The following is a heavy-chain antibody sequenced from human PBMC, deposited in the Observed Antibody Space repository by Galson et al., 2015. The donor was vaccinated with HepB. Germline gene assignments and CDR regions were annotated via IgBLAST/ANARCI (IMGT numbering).Heavy chain of an antibody. CDR2: ICADNGNT. CDR3: AGVSMTVVGGYNYYCMDV. D-gene: IGHD3-22*01. V-gene: IGHV1-18*04. J-gene: IGHJ6*02. Sequence: SCEASGFTFTSYGMSWVRQAPGQGLEWMGWICADNGNTNYAQKLQGRVTMTTDTSTSTTYMELRSLRSDDTAVYYCAGVSMTVVGGYNYYCMDVWGQGTTVTVSS. CDR1: GFTFTSYG.